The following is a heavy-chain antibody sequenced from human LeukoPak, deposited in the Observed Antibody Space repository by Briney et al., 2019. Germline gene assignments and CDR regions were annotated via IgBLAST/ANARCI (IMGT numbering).Heavy chain of an antibody. Sequence: ASVKVSCTASGYSFIKYGISWVRQAPGQGLEWMGWISADNGNTYYTQKFQGRVTFTTDTSTSTAYMELRSLRSDDTAVYYCARGPSRYCSSTSCYTWNYYYYMDVWGKGTTVTVSS. D-gene: IGHD2-2*02. CDR1: GYSFIKYG. V-gene: IGHV1-18*01. CDR3: ARGPSRYCSSTSCYTWNYYYYMDV. CDR2: ISADNGNT. J-gene: IGHJ6*03.